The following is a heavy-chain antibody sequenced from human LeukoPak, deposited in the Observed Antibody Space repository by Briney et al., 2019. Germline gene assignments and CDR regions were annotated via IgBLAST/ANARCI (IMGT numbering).Heavy chain of an antibody. J-gene: IGHJ6*02. Sequence: GASVTVSCMASGYTFINYDIRWVRQAPGQGLEWMGWISAYNGNANYAQKFQGRVTMTTDTSTSTAYMELRSLRSDDTAVYYCAREVTHHVYYGMDVWGQGTTVTVSS. V-gene: IGHV1-18*01. CDR3: AREVTHHVYYGMDV. D-gene: IGHD4-23*01. CDR1: GYTFINYD. CDR2: ISAYNGNA.